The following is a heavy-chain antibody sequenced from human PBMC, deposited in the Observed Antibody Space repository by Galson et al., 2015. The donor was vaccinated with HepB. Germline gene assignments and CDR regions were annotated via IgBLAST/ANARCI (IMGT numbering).Heavy chain of an antibody. D-gene: IGHD4-23*01. J-gene: IGHJ6*03. V-gene: IGHV4-61*02. CDR3: ARGGRSWGTTVVTPDLSYYYYYYMDV. CDR1: GGSISSGSYF. CDR2: IYTSGST. Sequence: TLSLTCTVSGGSISSGSYFWSWIRQPAGKGLEWIGRIYTSGSTNYNPSLKSRVTMSVDTSRNQVSLKLSSVTAADTAVYYCARGGRSWGTTVVTPDLSYYYYYYMDVWGKGTTVTVSS.